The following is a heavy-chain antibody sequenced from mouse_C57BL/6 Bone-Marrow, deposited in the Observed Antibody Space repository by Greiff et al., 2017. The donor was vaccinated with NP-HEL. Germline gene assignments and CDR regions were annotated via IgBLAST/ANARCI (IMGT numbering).Heavy chain of an antibody. J-gene: IGHJ4*01. V-gene: IGHV7-3*01. CDR2: IRNKANGYTT. CDR1: GFTFTDYY. Sequence: EVNLVESGGGLVQPGGSLSLSCAASGFTFTDYYMSWVRQPPGKALEWLGFIRNKANGYTTEYSASVKGRFTISRDNSQSVLYLQMNALRAEDSATYYCARYTAQATYYAMDYWGQGTSVTVSS. CDR3: ARYTAQATYYAMDY. D-gene: IGHD3-2*02.